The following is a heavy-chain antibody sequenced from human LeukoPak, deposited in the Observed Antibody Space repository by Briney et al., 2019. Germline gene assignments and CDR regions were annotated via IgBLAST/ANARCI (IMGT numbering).Heavy chain of an antibody. D-gene: IGHD3-3*01. CDR3: ARSTRSGYYPDYYYYYGMDV. CDR1: GGSISSYY. CDR2: IYYSGST. J-gene: IGHJ6*02. Sequence: PSETLSLTCTVSGGSISSYYWSWIRQPPGKGLEWIGYIYYSGSTNYNPSLKSRVTISVDTSKNQFSLKLSSVTAADTAVYYCARSTRSGYYPDYYYYYGMDVWGQGTRSPSP. V-gene: IGHV4-59*01.